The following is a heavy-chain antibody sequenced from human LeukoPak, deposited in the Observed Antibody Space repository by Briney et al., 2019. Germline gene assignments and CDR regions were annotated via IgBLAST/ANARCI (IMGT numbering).Heavy chain of an antibody. V-gene: IGHV3-21*01. Sequence: GGSLRLSCAASGFTFSSYSMNWVRQAPGKGLEWVSSISSSSSYIYYADSVKGRFTISRDNAKNSLYLQMNSLRAEDTAVYYCARLDCSSTSCYSDYWGQGTLVTVSS. CDR1: GFTFSSYS. CDR3: ARLDCSSTSCYSDY. D-gene: IGHD2-2*01. CDR2: ISSSSSYI. J-gene: IGHJ4*02.